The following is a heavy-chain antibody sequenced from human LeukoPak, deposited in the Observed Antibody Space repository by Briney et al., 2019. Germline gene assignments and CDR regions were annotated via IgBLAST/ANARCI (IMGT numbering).Heavy chain of an antibody. D-gene: IGHD3-22*01. Sequence: TGGSLRLSCAASGFSVSNNYMNWVHQASGKGLEWVSVMHSDGRTFYADSVKGRFTISRDKSKNMFYLQMDSLRAEDTAVYYCARDPDDRSGLDAFETWGQGTKVTVS. V-gene: IGHV3-53*01. CDR2: MHSDGRT. CDR3: ARDPDDRSGLDAFET. J-gene: IGHJ3*02. CDR1: GFSVSNNY.